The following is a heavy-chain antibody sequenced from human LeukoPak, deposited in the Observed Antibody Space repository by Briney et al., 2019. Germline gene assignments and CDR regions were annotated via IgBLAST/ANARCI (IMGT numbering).Heavy chain of an antibody. Sequence: GGSLRLSCAASGFSFSRHWMSWVRQAPGKELEWVANMQIDGSKKYYVDSVKGRFIVSRDNTMNSLYLQMNSLRAEDTAVYYCARDYCSSTSCLFDYWGQGTLVTVSS. D-gene: IGHD2-2*01. CDR1: GFSFSRHW. V-gene: IGHV3-7*01. CDR3: ARDYCSSTSCLFDY. CDR2: MQIDGSKK. J-gene: IGHJ4*02.